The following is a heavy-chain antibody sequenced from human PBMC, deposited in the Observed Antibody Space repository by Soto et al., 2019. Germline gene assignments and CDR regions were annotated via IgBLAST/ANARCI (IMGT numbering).Heavy chain of an antibody. CDR3: GRGSREVLGHAFDI. CDR2: MNPHRCNT. D-gene: IGHD3-16*01. J-gene: IGHJ3*02. V-gene: IGHV1-8*01. CDR1: GYTCTSHD. Sequence: ASVKVSCKASGYTCTSHDINWVLQPTRQWIEWMGWMNPHRCNTGYAEKLQGRVAMTRNTFRSTAYMELSSLSPEDTSVSYCGRGSREVLGHAFDIWSQGTLVT.